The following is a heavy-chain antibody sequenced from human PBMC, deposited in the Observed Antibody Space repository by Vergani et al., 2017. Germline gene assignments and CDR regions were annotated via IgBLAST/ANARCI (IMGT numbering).Heavy chain of an antibody. CDR3: AKGGYSYGFSLDAFDS. D-gene: IGHD5-18*01. V-gene: IGHV3-11*01. CDR2: ISSSGSTI. Sequence: QVQLVESGGGLVKPGGSLRLSCAASGFTFSDYYMSWIRQAPGKGLEWVSYISSSGSTIYYADSAKGRFTISRDNAKNTLYLEMNSLRAEATAVYYCAKGGYSYGFSLDAFDSGGRGTRVTVSS. CDR1: GFTFSDYY. J-gene: IGHJ3*02.